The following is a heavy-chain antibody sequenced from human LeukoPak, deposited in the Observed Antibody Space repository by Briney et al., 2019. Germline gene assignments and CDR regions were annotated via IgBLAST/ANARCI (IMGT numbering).Heavy chain of an antibody. D-gene: IGHD6-19*01. Sequence: SETLSLTCTVSGYSISSGYYWGWIRQPPGKGLEWIGGIYHSGSISYNPSLKSRVTISEDTSKNQFSLKLSSVTAADTAVYYCARARTEDSSGWYSDNWFDPWGQGTLVTVSS. CDR1: GYSISSGYY. V-gene: IGHV4-38-2*02. CDR3: ARARTEDSSGWYSDNWFDP. J-gene: IGHJ5*02. CDR2: IYHSGSI.